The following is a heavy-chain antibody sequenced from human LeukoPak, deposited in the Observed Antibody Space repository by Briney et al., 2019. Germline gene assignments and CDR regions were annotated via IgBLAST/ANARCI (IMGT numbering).Heavy chain of an antibody. V-gene: IGHV1-2*04. CDR3: ATTMVRGIDAFDI. Sequence: ASVKVSCKASGYTFTGYYMHWVRQAPGQGLEWMGWINPNSGGTNYAQKFQGWVTMTRDTSISTAYMELSRLRSDDTAVYYCATTMVRGIDAFDIWDQGTMVTVSS. D-gene: IGHD3-10*01. J-gene: IGHJ3*02. CDR2: INPNSGGT. CDR1: GYTFTGYY.